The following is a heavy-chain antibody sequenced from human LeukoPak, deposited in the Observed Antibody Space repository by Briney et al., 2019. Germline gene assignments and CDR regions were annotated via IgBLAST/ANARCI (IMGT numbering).Heavy chain of an antibody. CDR2: IYYSGST. V-gene: IGHV4-31*03. D-gene: IGHD5-24*01. J-gene: IGHJ4*02. CDR1: GGSISSGGYY. Sequence: SETLSLTCTVSGGSISSGGYYWSWIRQRPGKGLEWIGYIYYSGSTYYNPSLKSRVTISVDTSKNQFSLKLSSVTAADTAVYYCARDVGGDGYSNFDYWGQGTLVTVSS. CDR3: ARDVGGDGYSNFDY.